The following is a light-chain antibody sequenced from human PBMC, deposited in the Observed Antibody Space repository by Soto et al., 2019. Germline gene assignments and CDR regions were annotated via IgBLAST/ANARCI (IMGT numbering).Light chain of an antibody. V-gene: IGKV3-20*01. J-gene: IGKJ1*01. CDR3: QQCGSSPWT. CDR1: QSVSSYY. CDR2: AAS. Sequence: IVFKQSPCTLSLSPGERATPSCRASQSVSSYYLAWYQQKPGQAPRLLIYAASSRATGIPDRFSGGGSGTDFTLTISRLEPEDFAVYYCQQCGSSPWTFGQGTMVDIK.